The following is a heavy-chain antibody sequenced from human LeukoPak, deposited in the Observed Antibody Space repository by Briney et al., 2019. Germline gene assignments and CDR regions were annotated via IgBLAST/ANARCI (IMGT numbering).Heavy chain of an antibody. CDR1: GYTFTGYY. CDR3: ARGSCSSTSCYTGENWFDP. J-gene: IGHJ5*02. V-gene: IGHV1-2*02. D-gene: IGHD2-2*02. Sequence: ASVKVSCKASGYTFTGYYMHWVRQAPGQGLEWMGWINPNSGGTNYAQKFQGRVTMTRDTSISTAYMELSRLRSDDTAVYYCARGSCSSTSCYTGENWFDPWGQGTLVTVFS. CDR2: INPNSGGT.